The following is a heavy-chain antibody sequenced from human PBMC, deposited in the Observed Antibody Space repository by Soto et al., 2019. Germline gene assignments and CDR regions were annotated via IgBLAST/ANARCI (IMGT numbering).Heavy chain of an antibody. Sequence: SETLSLTCAVYGGSFSGFYWSWVRQPPGKGLEWIGEINHSGSINQNVSLKSRVTISVDTSRNQFSLKLTSVTAADTAVYYCARIPSRHFYYYDGMDVWGQGTTVTVSS. CDR2: INHSGSI. CDR3: ARIPSRHFYYYDGMDV. CDR1: GGSFSGFY. D-gene: IGHD2-21*01. J-gene: IGHJ6*02. V-gene: IGHV4-34*01.